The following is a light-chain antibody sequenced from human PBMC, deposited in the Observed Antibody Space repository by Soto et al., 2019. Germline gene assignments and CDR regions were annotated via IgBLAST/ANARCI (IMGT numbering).Light chain of an antibody. Sequence: QSVLTQPASVSGSPGQSITISCTGTSSDVGSYNLVSWYQQHPGKAPKLMIYEGSKRPSGVSNRFSGSKSGNTASLTISGLQAEDEADYYCCSYAVSSTDVFGTGTKVTVL. CDR3: CSYAVSSTDV. V-gene: IGLV2-23*01. CDR1: SSDVGSYNL. CDR2: EGS. J-gene: IGLJ1*01.